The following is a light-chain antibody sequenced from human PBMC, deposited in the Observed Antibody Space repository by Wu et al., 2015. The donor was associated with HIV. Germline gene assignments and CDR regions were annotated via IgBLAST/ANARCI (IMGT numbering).Light chain of an antibody. CDR2: GAY. V-gene: IGKV3-20*01. J-gene: IGKJ4*01. Sequence: EKVMTQSPATLSVSLGERATLSCRASQSVRNNYLAWFQQKPGQAPRLLIYGAYSRATGIPDKFSGSGSGTDFTLRISRLEPEDFAVYFCQQYVGAPLTFGGGTKMEIK. CDR3: QQYVGAPLT. CDR1: QSVRNNY.